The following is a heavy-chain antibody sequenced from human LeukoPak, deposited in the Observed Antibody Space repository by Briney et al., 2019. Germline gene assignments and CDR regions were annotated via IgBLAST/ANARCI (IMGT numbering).Heavy chain of an antibody. CDR1: GFTFSNAW. CDR3: VTDVPERPQQIDY. J-gene: IGHJ4*02. V-gene: IGHV3-15*01. CDR2: IKSKTDGGTT. Sequence: GGPLRLSCAASGFTFSNAWMSWVRQAPGKGLEGVGRIKSKTDGGTTEYAAPVKGRFTISRDDSKNILYLQMNSLKTEDTAVYYCVTDVPERPQQIDYWGQGTLVTVSS. D-gene: IGHD2-2*01.